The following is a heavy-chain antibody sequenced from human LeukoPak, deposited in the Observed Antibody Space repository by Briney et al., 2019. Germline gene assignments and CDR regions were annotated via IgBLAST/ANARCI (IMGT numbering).Heavy chain of an antibody. J-gene: IGHJ4*02. CDR1: GFTLSSYA. D-gene: IGHD3-22*01. Sequence: GGSLRLSCAASGFTLSSYAISWVRQAPGKGLEWVSTISGSGGSTYYADSVKGRFTISRDNSKNTLYLQMNSLRAEDTAVYYCAKAYYDSTGYYGYWGQGTLVTVSS. CDR2: ISGSGGST. CDR3: AKAYYDSTGYYGY. V-gene: IGHV3-23*01.